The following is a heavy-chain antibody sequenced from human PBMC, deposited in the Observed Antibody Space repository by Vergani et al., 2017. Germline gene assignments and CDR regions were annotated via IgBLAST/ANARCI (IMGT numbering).Heavy chain of an antibody. CDR2: IYHSGST. CDR1: GYSIRNGYY. V-gene: IGHV4-38-2*01. J-gene: IGHJ4*02. Sequence: QVQLQESGPGLVEPSETLSLTCAVSGYSIRNGYYWGWIRQPPGKGLEWIGSIYHSGSTPYNPSLKSRVTISVDTSKNQFSLKLSSVTAADTAVYYCARCRATFDYWGQGTLVTVSS. D-gene: IGHD5-24*01. CDR3: ARCRATFDY.